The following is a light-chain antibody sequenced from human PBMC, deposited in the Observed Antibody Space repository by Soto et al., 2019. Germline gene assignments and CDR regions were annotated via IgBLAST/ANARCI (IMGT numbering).Light chain of an antibody. CDR3: QQYGSSRFT. Sequence: EIVLTQSPGTLSLSTGERATLSCRASQSISSNYLSWYQQKPGQAPRLLVYCASSRATGIPERFSGSGSGTDFTLTISRLEPEDFAVYYCQQYGSSRFTFGAGNKVDIK. J-gene: IGKJ3*01. CDR1: QSISSNY. CDR2: CAS. V-gene: IGKV3-20*01.